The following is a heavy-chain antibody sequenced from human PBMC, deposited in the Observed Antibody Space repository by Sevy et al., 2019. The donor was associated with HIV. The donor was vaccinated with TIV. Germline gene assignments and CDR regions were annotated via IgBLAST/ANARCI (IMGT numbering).Heavy chain of an antibody. D-gene: IGHD2-15*01. CDR3: ARKCSTPRCDYFDS. J-gene: IGHJ4*02. CDR2: VFHDGTS. Sequence: SETLSLTCSVSGSFFTDDYYWGWVRQPPGKGLEYIGSVFHDGTSYYNPSLKSRVTISVHTSKTQLSLLLSSVTAADSALYYGARKCSTPRCDYFDSWGQGILVTVSS. CDR1: GSFFTDDYY. V-gene: IGHV4-38-2*02.